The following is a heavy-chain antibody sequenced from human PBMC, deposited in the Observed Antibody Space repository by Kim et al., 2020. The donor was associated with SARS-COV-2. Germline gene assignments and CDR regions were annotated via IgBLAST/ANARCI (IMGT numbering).Heavy chain of an antibody. V-gene: IGHV3-30*03. D-gene: IGHD3-22*01. CDR1: GFTFSSYG. Sequence: GGSLRLSCAASGFTFSSYGMHWVRQAPGKGLEWVAVISYDGSNKYYADSVKGRFTISRDNSKNTLYLQMNSLRAEDTAVYYCATPGAVVIPKGGFDYWGQGTLVTVSS. CDR2: ISYDGSNK. CDR3: ATPGAVVIPKGGFDY. J-gene: IGHJ4*02.